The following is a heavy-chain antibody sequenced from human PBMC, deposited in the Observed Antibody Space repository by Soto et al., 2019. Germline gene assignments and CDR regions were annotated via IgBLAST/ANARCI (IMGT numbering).Heavy chain of an antibody. V-gene: IGHV3-73*01. Sequence: GGSLRLSCAASGFTFSGSAMHWVRQASGKGLEWVGRIRSKANSYATAYAASVKGRFTISRDDSKNTAYLQMNSLKTEDTAVYYRSAHGVVLIADMGGWCEGTLVVVS. CDR2: IRSKANSYAT. D-gene: IGHD2-2*01. CDR3: SAHGVVLIADMGG. J-gene: IGHJ1*01. CDR1: GFTFSGSA.